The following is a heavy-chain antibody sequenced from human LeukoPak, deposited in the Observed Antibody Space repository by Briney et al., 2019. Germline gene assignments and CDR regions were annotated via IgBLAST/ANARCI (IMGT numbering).Heavy chain of an antibody. Sequence: PGRSLRLSCAASGFTFSSYAMHWVRQAPGKGLEWVAVISYDGSNKYYADSVKGRFTISRDNSKNTLYLQMNSLRAEDTAVYYCAREVLSVGKAPGWFDPWGQGTLVTVSS. J-gene: IGHJ5*02. D-gene: IGHD3-9*01. CDR3: AREVLSVGKAPGWFDP. CDR2: ISYDGSNK. CDR1: GFTFSSYA. V-gene: IGHV3-30*04.